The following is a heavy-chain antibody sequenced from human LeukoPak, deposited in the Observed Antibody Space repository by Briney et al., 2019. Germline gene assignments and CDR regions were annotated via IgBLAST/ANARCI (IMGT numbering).Heavy chain of an antibody. CDR3: AREGDGYNSPIDY. J-gene: IGHJ4*02. CDR2: ISGSGGST. V-gene: IGHV3-23*01. D-gene: IGHD5-24*01. Sequence: PGGSLRLSCAASGFTFSSYAMSWVRQAPGKGLEWVSAISGSGGSTYYADSVKGRFTISRDNAKNSLSLQMNSLRAEDTAVYYCAREGDGYNSPIDYWGQGTLVTVSS. CDR1: GFTFSSYA.